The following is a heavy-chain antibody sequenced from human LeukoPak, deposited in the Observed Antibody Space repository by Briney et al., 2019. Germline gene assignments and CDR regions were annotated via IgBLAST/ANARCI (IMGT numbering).Heavy chain of an antibody. CDR2: IIPIFGTA. V-gene: IGHV1-69*06. J-gene: IGHJ6*03. CDR3: ARIRFGESYAPKSYYYYYMDV. CDR1: GGTFSSYA. Sequence: GASVKVSCKASGGTFSSYAISWVRQAPGQGLEWMGGIIPIFGTANYAQKFQGRVTITADKSTSTAYMELSRLRVEDTAVYYCARIRFGESYAPKSYYYYYMDVWGIGTTVTISS. D-gene: IGHD3-10*01.